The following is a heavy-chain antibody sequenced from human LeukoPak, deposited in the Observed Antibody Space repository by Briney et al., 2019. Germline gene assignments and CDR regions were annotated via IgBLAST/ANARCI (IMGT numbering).Heavy chain of an antibody. Sequence: ASVKVSCKASNYTFTSYGISWVRQAPGQGLEWMAWINAYNGDTNYAQKFQGRVTLTTETSTSTAYMEPRSLRSDDTAVYFCARDGSGVWFDYWGQGTLVTVSS. D-gene: IGHD3-10*01. CDR3: ARDGSGVWFDY. CDR1: NYTFTSYG. J-gene: IGHJ4*02. CDR2: INAYNGDT. V-gene: IGHV1-18*01.